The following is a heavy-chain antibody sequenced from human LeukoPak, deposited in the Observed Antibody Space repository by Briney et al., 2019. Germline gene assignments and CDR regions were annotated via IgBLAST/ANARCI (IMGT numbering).Heavy chain of an antibody. CDR3: ARRNTADASIDF. CDR2: IFYSGGT. V-gene: IGHV4-59*08. D-gene: IGHD2/OR15-2a*01. CDR1: GGSISGHW. J-gene: IGHJ4*02. Sequence: PSETLSLTCTVSGGSISGHWWSWIRQSPGKGLEWIGGIFYSGGTNNNSPLKSRLTMSLDTSKNQFSLKLSSVTAADTAMYYCARRNTADASIDFWGQGSLVIASS.